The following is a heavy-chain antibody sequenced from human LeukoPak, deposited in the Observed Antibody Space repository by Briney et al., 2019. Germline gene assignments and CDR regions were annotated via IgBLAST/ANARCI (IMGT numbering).Heavy chain of an antibody. J-gene: IGHJ4*02. D-gene: IGHD6-6*01. CDR1: GFSFSSYA. V-gene: IGHV3-30*02. CDR2: IRHDETNE. Sequence: GGSLRLSCAVSGFSFSSYAMHWVRQAPGKGLEWVAVIRHDETNEYYADSVQGRFTISRDTSKNTLYLQMNSLRAEDTAVYYCAKEYTPSSPLGELDSWGQGTLVTVSS. CDR3: AKEYTPSSPLGELDS.